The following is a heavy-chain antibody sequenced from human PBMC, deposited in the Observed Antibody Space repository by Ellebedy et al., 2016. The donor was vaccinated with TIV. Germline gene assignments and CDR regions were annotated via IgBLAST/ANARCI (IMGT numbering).Heavy chain of an antibody. D-gene: IGHD3-10*01. CDR2: IFWTDDK. CDR1: GFSLNTLGEG. V-gene: IGHV2-5*01. Sequence: SGPTLVKPTQTLTLTCTLSGFSLNTLGEGVGWIRQPPGKALEWLAFIFWTDDKRYSPSLKSRVTVTKDTSKNQVVLTMTNMDPVDSATYYCAHISLNMLRGSIVTHGKTTYYFDYWGQGTVVTVSS. J-gene: IGHJ4*02. CDR3: AHISLNMLRGSIVTHGKTTYYFDY.